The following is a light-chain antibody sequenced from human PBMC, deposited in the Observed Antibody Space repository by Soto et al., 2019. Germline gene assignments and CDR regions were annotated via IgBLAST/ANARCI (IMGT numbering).Light chain of an antibody. CDR3: QQYGSSSWT. CDR1: QSIGSSY. V-gene: IGKV3-20*01. CDR2: GAS. Sequence: EIVLTQSPGTLSLSPGKRATLSCRASQSIGSSYLAWYQQRPGQAPRLLIYGASSRATGIPDRFSGSGSGTGFTLTISRLEPEDFAVYYCQQYGSSSWTFGQGTKVDNK. J-gene: IGKJ1*01.